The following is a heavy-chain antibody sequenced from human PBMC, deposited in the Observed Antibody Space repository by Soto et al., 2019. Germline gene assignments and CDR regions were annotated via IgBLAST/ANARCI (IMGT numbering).Heavy chain of an antibody. Sequence: EVQLVESGGGLIQPGGSLRLSCAASGFTVNSDYMNWIRQTPGKGLEWVAFIYNGESTHYADSVKGRFTISSDRSKNTLYLQMNSLRIEDTAVYYCARDGRGLGKLSLFEYWGQGNLVTVSS. D-gene: IGHD3-16*01. CDR3: ARDGRGLGKLSLFEY. CDR2: IYNGEST. CDR1: GFTVNSDY. V-gene: IGHV3-53*01. J-gene: IGHJ4*02.